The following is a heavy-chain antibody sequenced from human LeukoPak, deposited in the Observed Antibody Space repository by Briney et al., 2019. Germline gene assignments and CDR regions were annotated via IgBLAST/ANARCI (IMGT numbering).Heavy chain of an antibody. J-gene: IGHJ4*02. V-gene: IGHV4-34*01. CDR2: INHSGST. CDR1: GGSFSGYY. CDR3: ARGLTSSWCDY. Sequence: SETLSLTCAVYGGSFSGYYWSWIRQPPGKGLEWIGEINHSGSTNYNPSLKSRVTISVDTSKNQFSLKLSSVTAADTAVYYCARGLTSSWCDYWGQGTLVTVSS. D-gene: IGHD6-13*01.